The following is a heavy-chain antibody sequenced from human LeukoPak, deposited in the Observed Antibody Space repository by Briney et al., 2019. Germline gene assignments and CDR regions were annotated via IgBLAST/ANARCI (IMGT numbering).Heavy chain of an antibody. Sequence: PGGSLRLSCAASGFTVSSNYMSWVRRAPGKGLEWVAVIYSSGNTYYADSVKGRFTISRDNSKNTLYLQMNSLRAEDTAVYYCARTTIFGVVIRFDYWGQGTLVTVSS. CDR3: ARTTIFGVVIRFDY. CDR2: IYSSGNT. CDR1: GFTVSSNY. J-gene: IGHJ4*02. D-gene: IGHD3-3*01. V-gene: IGHV3-53*01.